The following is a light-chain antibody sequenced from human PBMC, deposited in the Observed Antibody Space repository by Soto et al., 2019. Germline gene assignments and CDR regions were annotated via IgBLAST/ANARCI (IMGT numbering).Light chain of an antibody. Sequence: EIVMTQSPATLSVSQGERATLSCRASQSVSSNLAWYQQKPGQAPRLLIYGASTRATGIPARFSGSGSGTESTLTISSLQSEDFAVYYCQQYNNWPFTFGPGTKVDIK. CDR1: QSVSSN. V-gene: IGKV3-15*01. CDR2: GAS. CDR3: QQYNNWPFT. J-gene: IGKJ3*01.